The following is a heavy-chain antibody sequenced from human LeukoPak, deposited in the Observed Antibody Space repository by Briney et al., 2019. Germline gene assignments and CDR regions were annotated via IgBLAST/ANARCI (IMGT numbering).Heavy chain of an antibody. Sequence: SETLSLTCTVSGSSISSSYYGAWIRQPPGKGLEWIATISHSGSTYYNPSLESRVTISADTSQNQHSLRLNSVTVADTAVYYCARVNTVMATFDYWGQGTPVTVSS. V-gene: IGHV4-38-2*02. J-gene: IGHJ4*02. CDR3: ARVNTVMATFDY. CDR1: GSSISSSYY. CDR2: ISHSGST. D-gene: IGHD5-24*01.